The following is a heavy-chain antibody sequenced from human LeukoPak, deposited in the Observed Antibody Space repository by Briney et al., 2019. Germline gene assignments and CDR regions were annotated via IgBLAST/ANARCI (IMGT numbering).Heavy chain of an antibody. CDR1: GFTFSSYE. Sequence: GGSLRLSCAASGFTFSSYEMNWVRQAPGKGLEWVAVIWYDGSNKYYADSVKGRFTISRDNAKNSLYLQMNSLRAEDTAVYYCARDWGLVEYWGQGTLVTVSS. CDR3: ARDWGLVEY. CDR2: IWYDGSNK. J-gene: IGHJ4*02. D-gene: IGHD3/OR15-3a*01. V-gene: IGHV3-33*08.